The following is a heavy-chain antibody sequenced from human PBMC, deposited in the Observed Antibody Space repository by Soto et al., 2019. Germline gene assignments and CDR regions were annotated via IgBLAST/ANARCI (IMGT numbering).Heavy chain of an antibody. D-gene: IGHD5-12*01. CDR1: GITYNTYA. CDR3: ARAISGYVT. V-gene: IGHV1-3*01. Sequence: VQLVQSGAEIKKPGASVMLSCKALGITYNTYAIHWVRQAAGQGLEWMGWINAGNGDTRYSQIFEGRVTLARDTSANTVYMDLGSLKSEDTGIYYCARAISGYVTWGQGTLVTVSS. J-gene: IGHJ4*02. CDR2: INAGNGDT.